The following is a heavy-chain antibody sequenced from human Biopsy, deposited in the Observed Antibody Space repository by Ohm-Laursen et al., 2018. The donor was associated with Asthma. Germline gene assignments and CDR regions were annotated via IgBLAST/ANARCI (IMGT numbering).Heavy chain of an antibody. CDR3: ARDVMEWYLPAFDF. V-gene: IGHV3-30-3*01. Sequence: RSLRLSCAAPGFTFRSYAMHWVRQAPGKGLEWVAVGGSYYDGGLKYYADSVNGRFTVSRDDPKNTLYLQMNSLRPDDTAVYYCARDVMEWYLPAFDFWGQGTLVTVSS. CDR1: GFTFRSYA. D-gene: IGHD3-3*01. CDR2: GGSYYDGGLK. J-gene: IGHJ4*02.